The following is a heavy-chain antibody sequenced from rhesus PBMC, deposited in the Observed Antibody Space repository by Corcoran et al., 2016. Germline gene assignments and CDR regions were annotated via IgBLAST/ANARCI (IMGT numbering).Heavy chain of an antibody. Sequence: QLQLQESGPGLVKPSENLSVTCAVSGGSLSSSYWSWIRQAPGKGLEWIGCIYGSDSSTNYNPSLKSRVTLSVDTSKNQLSLKLSSVTAADTAVYYCASSYSSWSRFDYWGQGVLVTVSS. J-gene: IGHJ4*01. CDR1: GGSLSSSY. CDR2: IYGSDSST. CDR3: ASSYSSWSRFDY. V-gene: IGHV4-169*01. D-gene: IGHD6-13*01.